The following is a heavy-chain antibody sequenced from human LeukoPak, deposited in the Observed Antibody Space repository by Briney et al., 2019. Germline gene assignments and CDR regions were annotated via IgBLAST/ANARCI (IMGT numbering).Heavy chain of an antibody. CDR3: ARVGRVSIYPSYMDV. V-gene: IGHV3-30*04. CDR1: GFTFSTFP. Sequence: GTSLRLSCEASGFTFSTFPMHWVRQTPDKRLEWVAVISDDGRDTSYADSVKGRFTISRDNTKNTLYLQMNSLGPEDTAVVYCARVGRVSIYPSYMDVWGKGTTVTVSS. D-gene: IGHD6-6*01. CDR2: ISDDGRDT. J-gene: IGHJ6*03.